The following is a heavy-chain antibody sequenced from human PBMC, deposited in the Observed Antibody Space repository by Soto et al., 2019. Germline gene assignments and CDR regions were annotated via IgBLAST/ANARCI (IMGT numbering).Heavy chain of an antibody. J-gene: IGHJ3*02. CDR2: ISYDGSNK. V-gene: IGHV3-30-3*01. CDR1: GFTFSSYA. D-gene: IGHD3-22*01. Sequence: GGSLRLSCAASGFTFSSYAMHWVRQAPGKGLEWVAVISYDGSNKYYADSVKGRFTISRDNSKNTLYLQMNSLRAEDTAVYYCARIXGTYYYDSRGPLDAFDIWGQGTMVTVSS. CDR3: ARIXGTYYYDSRGPLDAFDI.